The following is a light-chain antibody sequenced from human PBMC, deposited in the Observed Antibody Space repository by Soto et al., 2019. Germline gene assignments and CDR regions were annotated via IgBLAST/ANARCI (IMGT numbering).Light chain of an antibody. CDR3: GSYTSATTWV. V-gene: IGLV2-14*03. CDR2: EVS. J-gene: IGLJ3*02. CDR1: SSDIGRYNY. Sequence: QSALTQPASVSGSPGQSITICCTGSSSDIGRYNYDSWYQQLPGKAPKLIIYEVSNRPSGVSDRFSGSKSGNTASLSISGLQTEDEADYYCGSYTSATTWVFGGGTKLTVL.